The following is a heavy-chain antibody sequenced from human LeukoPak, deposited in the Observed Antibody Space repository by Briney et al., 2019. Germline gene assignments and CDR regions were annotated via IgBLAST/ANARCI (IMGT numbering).Heavy chain of an antibody. CDR3: ASEDGYNWVRAFDI. CDR2: IYTSGST. Sequence: PSETLSLTCTVSGGSISSGSYYWSWIRQPAGKGLEWIGRIYTSGSTNYNPSLKSRVTISVDTSKNQFSLKLSSVTAADTAVYYCASEDGYNWVRAFDIWGQGTMVTVS. J-gene: IGHJ3*02. V-gene: IGHV4-61*02. D-gene: IGHD5-24*01. CDR1: GGSISSGSYY.